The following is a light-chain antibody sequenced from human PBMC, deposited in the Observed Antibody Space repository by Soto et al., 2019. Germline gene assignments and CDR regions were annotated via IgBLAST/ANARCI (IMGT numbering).Light chain of an antibody. CDR3: QHYKNWWT. CDR2: GAS. V-gene: IGKV3-15*01. J-gene: IGKJ1*01. Sequence: EIVMTQSPATLSVSPGERATLSCRASQSVSNNLAWYQKKPGQAPRLLIYGASTRATGIPARFSGSGSGTECTLTSSSLQSEYFAVYYCQHYKNWWTFGQGTRVEIK. CDR1: QSVSNN.